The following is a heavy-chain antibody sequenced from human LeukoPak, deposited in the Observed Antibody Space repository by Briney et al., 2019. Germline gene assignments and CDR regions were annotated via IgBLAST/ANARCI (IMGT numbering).Heavy chain of an antibody. J-gene: IGHJ4*02. CDR1: GFTFSDYS. V-gene: IGHV3-69-1*01. D-gene: IGHD2-2*01. Sequence: GGSLRLSCAASGFTFSDYSMNWVRQAPGKGLEWISYISGSGTIYYADSVKGRFTISRDNAKNTLYLEMNSLRAEDTAVYYCARDRYCTTTRCSDYWGQGTLVTVSS. CDR2: ISGSGTI. CDR3: ARDRYCTTTRCSDY.